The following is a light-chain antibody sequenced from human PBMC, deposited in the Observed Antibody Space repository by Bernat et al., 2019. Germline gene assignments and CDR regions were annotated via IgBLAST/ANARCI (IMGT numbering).Light chain of an antibody. Sequence: DIVMTQSPLSLPVTPGEPASISCRSSQSLLHSNGYNYLDWYLQKPVQSPQLLIYLGSNRASGVPDRFSGSGTGTDFTLKISRVEAEDVGVYYCMQDLQTLTFGQGTRLEIK. CDR3: MQDLQTLT. J-gene: IGKJ5*01. CDR2: LGS. CDR1: QSLLHSNGYNY. V-gene: IGKV2-28*01.